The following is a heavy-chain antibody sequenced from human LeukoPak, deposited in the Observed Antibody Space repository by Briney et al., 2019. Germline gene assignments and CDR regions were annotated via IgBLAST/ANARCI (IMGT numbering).Heavy chain of an antibody. D-gene: IGHD2-2*01. Sequence: SEALSLTCAVYVGSFSGYYWRWMRQPPGKGLEWNGEINHRGSTNYNPSLKSRVTISVDTSKNQFSLKLSSVTAADTAVYYCARVPILGYCSSTSCRPKYFDYWGQGTLVTVSS. V-gene: IGHV4-34*01. J-gene: IGHJ4*02. CDR1: VGSFSGYY. CDR3: ARVPILGYCSSTSCRPKYFDY. CDR2: INHRGST.